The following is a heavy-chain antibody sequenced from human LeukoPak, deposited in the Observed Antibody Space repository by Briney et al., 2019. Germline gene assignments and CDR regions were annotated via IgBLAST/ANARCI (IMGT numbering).Heavy chain of an antibody. Sequence: GSLRLSCAASGFTFSSYWMSWVRQPPGKGLEWIGEIYHSGSTNYNPSLKSRVTISVDKSKNQFSLKLSSVTAADTAVYYCASEGAARPYPTRNWYFDLWGRGTLVTVSS. CDR1: GFTFSSYW. J-gene: IGHJ2*01. CDR2: IYHSGST. CDR3: ASEGAARPYPTRNWYFDL. D-gene: IGHD6-6*01. V-gene: IGHV4-4*02.